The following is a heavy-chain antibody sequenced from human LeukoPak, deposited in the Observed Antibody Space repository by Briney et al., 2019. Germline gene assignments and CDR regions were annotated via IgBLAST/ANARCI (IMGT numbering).Heavy chain of an antibody. CDR1: GGSISSYY. V-gene: IGHV4-4*07. D-gene: IGHD3-22*01. J-gene: IGHJ4*02. CDR2: IYTSGST. Sequence: SSETLSLTCTVSGGSISSYYWSWIRQPAGKGLEWIGRIYTSGSTNYNPSLKSRVTMSVDTSKNQFSLKLSSVTAADTAVYYCAREGGRNYYDSSGYQFPIYYFDYWGQGTLVTVSS. CDR3: AREGGRNYYDSSGYQFPIYYFDY.